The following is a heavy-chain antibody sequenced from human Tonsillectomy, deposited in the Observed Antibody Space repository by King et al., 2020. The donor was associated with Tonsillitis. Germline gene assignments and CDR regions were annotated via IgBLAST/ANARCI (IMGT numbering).Heavy chain of an antibody. CDR3: SITYENYFDY. V-gene: IGHV3-49*03. CDR2: IRSKAYGGTT. D-gene: IGHD3-22*01. Sequence: QLVQSGGGLVQPGRSRRLSCTTSGFTFGDYAMIWFRQAPGKGLEWVGFIRSKAYGGTTEYAASVKGRFTISRDDSKSIAYLQMNSLKTEDTAVYYCSITYENYFDYWGQGTLITVSS. CDR1: GFTFGDYA. J-gene: IGHJ4*02.